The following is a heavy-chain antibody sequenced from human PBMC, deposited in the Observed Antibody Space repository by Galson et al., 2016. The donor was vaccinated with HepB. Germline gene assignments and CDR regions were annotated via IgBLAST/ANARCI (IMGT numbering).Heavy chain of an antibody. Sequence: SVKVSCKASGYTFSRYGITWVRQAPGQGLEWMGWISPYNGDTKYAQKFQGRVTMTTDTSTSTAYMELRSLRSDDTALYFCAREITWGWVSWGQGTLVTVSS. CDR1: GYTFSRYG. CDR2: ISPYNGDT. D-gene: IGHD3-16*01. V-gene: IGHV1-18*01. CDR3: AREITWGWVS. J-gene: IGHJ5*02.